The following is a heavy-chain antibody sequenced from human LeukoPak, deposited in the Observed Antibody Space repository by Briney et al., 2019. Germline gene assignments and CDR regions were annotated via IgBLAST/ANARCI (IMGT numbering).Heavy chain of an antibody. CDR3: ARAMSTFGGVRNYFDS. Sequence: PGGSLRLSCAASGFTFNNAWMNWVRQAPGKGLEWISFVSISSGTIYYADSVNGRFRISRDNAKSSLDLEMNSLRAEDTAVYYCARAMSTFGGVRNYFDSWGQGTLVTVSS. CDR2: VSISSGTI. CDR1: GFTFNNAW. J-gene: IGHJ4*02. D-gene: IGHD3-16*01. V-gene: IGHV3-48*04.